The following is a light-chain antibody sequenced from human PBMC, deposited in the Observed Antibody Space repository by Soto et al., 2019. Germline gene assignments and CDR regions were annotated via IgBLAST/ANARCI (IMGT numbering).Light chain of an antibody. J-gene: IGLJ2*01. V-gene: IGLV2-8*01. CDR3: SSYAGSTLGV. CDR1: SSDVGGYNY. Sequence: QSALTQPPSASGSPGQSVTISCTGTSSDVGGYNYVSWYQQHPGKAPKLMIYEVSKRPSGVPDRFSGSKPGNTASLTVSGLQAEDEADYYCSSYAGSTLGVFGGGTKLTVL. CDR2: EVS.